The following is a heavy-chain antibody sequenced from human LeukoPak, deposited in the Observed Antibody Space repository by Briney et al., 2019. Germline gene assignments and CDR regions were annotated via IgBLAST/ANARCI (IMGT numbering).Heavy chain of an antibody. D-gene: IGHD3-10*01. J-gene: IGHJ4*02. CDR1: EYTYTRYD. CDR3: ARERTMVRGVGRFGY. Sequence: GPVKVSGKASEYTYTRYDINWGGQATGPGVGGVGWMNPNSGNTGYAQKFQGRVTITRNTSISTAYMELSSLRSEDTAVYYCARERTMVRGVGRFGYWGQGTLVTVSS. V-gene: IGHV1-8*03. CDR2: MNPNSGNT.